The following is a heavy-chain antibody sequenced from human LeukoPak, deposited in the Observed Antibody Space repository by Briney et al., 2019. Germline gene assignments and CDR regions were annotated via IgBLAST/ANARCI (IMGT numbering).Heavy chain of an antibody. CDR2: INHSRST. D-gene: IGHD3-10*01. Sequence: SETLSLTCAVYGGSFSGYYWSWIRQPPGKGLEGIGEINHSRSTNYDPSLKSRVTISVDTSKNQFSLKLRSVTAADTAVYYCARVGVRGVIKVFDYWGQGTLVTVSS. V-gene: IGHV4-34*01. CDR1: GGSFSGYY. J-gene: IGHJ4*02. CDR3: ARVGVRGVIKVFDY.